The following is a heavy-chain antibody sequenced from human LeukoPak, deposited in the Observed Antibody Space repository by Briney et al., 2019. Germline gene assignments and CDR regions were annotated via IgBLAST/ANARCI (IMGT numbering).Heavy chain of an antibody. D-gene: IGHD3-22*01. J-gene: IGHJ4*02. CDR3: ARGSQTYFYASTGYPYFDS. V-gene: IGHV3-23*01. CDR1: RFTFRSYA. CDR2: VSGSGGST. Sequence: SGGSLRLSCAASRFTFRSYAMSWVRQAPGKGLEWVSGVSGSGGSTYYADSVKGRFTISRDNSKNTLYLQMTSLGAEDTALYYCARGSQTYFYASTGYPYFDSWGQGTLVTVFS.